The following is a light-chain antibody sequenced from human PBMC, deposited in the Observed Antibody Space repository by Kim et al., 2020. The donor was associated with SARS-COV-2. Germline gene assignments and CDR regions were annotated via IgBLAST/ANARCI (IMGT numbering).Light chain of an antibody. CDR3: YSAADNNWL. V-gene: IGLV3-27*01. CDR1: VLAKRY. J-gene: IGLJ3*02. Sequence: SVSPDPTARITCSGDVLAKRYARWFQQKPGQAPLLVIYKDSKRPSGIPERFSGSSSGTTVTLTISGAQVEDEADYYCYSAADNNWLFGGGTKMTVL. CDR2: KDS.